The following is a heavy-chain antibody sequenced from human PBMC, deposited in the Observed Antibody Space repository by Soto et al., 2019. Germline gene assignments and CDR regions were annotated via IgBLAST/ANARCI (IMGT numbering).Heavy chain of an antibody. Sequence: QVQLVQSGAEVKKPGASVKVSCQTSGYTFTGYYIHWVRQAPGQGLEWMALINPNSGDTNYGHKFQGRVTLTRDTSIDTVYIEMTSMRFDDTAVYYCAVAGLPFEYWGHGNLVTVVS. J-gene: IGHJ4*01. CDR3: AVAGLPFEY. D-gene: IGHD6-19*01. CDR1: GYTFTGYY. CDR2: INPNSGDT. V-gene: IGHV1-2*02.